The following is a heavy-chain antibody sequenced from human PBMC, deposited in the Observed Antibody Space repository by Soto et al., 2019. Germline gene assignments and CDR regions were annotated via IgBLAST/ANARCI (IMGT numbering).Heavy chain of an antibody. D-gene: IGHD6-6*01. CDR3: ARRYSSSSFLVYYYYGMDV. CDR1: GYTFTSYG. J-gene: IGHJ6*02. V-gene: IGHV1-18*04. CDR2: ISAYNGNT. Sequence: ASVKVSCKASGYTFTSYGISWVRQAPGQGLEWMGWISAYNGNTNYAQKLQGRVTMTTDTSTSTAYMELRSLRSDDTAVYYCARRYSSSSFLVYYYYGMDVWGQGTTVTVS.